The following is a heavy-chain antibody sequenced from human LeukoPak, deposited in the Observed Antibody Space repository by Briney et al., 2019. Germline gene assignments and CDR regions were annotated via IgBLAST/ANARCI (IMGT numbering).Heavy chain of an antibody. V-gene: IGHV4-59*08. CDR3: ARFWYSSSIDY. Sequence: SETLSLTCTVSGGSISSYYWSWIRQPPGKGLEWIGYIYYSGSTYYNPSLKSRVTISVDTSKNQFSLKLSSVTAADTAVYYCARFWYSSSIDYWGQGTLVTVSS. CDR1: GGSISSYY. J-gene: IGHJ4*02. CDR2: IYYSGST. D-gene: IGHD6-6*01.